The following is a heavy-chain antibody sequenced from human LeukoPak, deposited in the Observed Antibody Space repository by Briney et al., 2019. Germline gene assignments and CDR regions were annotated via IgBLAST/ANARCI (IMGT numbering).Heavy chain of an antibody. CDR3: ARETGTTTFSWFDP. V-gene: IGHV4-59*01. D-gene: IGHD1-1*01. CDR1: GGSISSYY. Sequence: SETLSLTCTASGGSISSYYWSWIRQPPGKGLEWIGYIYYSGSTNYNPSLKSRVTISVDTSKNQFSLKLSSVTAADTAVYYCARETGTTTFSWFDPWGQGTLVTVSS. J-gene: IGHJ5*02. CDR2: IYYSGST.